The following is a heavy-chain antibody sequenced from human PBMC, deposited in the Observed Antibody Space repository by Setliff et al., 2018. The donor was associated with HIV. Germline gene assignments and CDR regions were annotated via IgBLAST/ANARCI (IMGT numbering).Heavy chain of an antibody. CDR2: TPYRGRT. CDR1: GDSIVFDDSTRSYH. CDR3: ARSSLAGQFDY. V-gene: IGHV4-39*07. Sequence: PSETLSLTCRLSGDSIVFDDSTRSYHCSWIRQPPGKGLEWIGSTPYRGRTNYNPSLRSRVTISADASKNQFSLKLSSVTASDTAVYYCARSSLAGQFDYWGQGTLVTVSS. J-gene: IGHJ4*02. D-gene: IGHD6-19*01.